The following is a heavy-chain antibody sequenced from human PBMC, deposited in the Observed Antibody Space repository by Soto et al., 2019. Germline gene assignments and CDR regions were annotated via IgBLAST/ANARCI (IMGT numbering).Heavy chain of an antibody. J-gene: IGHJ6*02. CDR3: AKDSELNYRYYYYGMDV. V-gene: IGHV3-30*18. D-gene: IGHD4-4*01. CDR1: GFTFSSYG. Sequence: QVQLVESGGGVVQPGRSLRLSCAASGFTFSSYGMHWVRQAPGKGLEWVAVISYDGSNKYYADSVKGRFTISRDNSKNTLYLQMNSLRAEDTAVYYCAKDSELNYRYYYYGMDVWSQGTTVTVSS. CDR2: ISYDGSNK.